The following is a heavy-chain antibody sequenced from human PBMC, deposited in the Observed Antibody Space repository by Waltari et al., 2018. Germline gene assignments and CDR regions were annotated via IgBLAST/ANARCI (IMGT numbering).Heavy chain of an antibody. V-gene: IGHV3-9*01. CDR2: ISWNSGSI. J-gene: IGHJ4*02. CDR1: GFTFDDYA. D-gene: IGHD6-13*01. CDR3: AKDPTGTIAAAGSPFHFDY. Sequence: EVQLVESGGGLVQPGRSLRLSCAASGFTFDDYAMQWVSGISWNSGSIGYADSVKGRFTISRDNAKNSLYLQMNSLRAEDTALYYCAKDPTGTIAAAGSPFHFDYWGQGTLVTVSS.